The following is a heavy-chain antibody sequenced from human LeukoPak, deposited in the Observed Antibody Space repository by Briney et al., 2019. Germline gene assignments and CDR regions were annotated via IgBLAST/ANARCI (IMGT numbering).Heavy chain of an antibody. V-gene: IGHV3-53*01. CDR2: IYSDGST. CDR3: AKHRFESGGYHSTD. J-gene: IGHJ4*02. Sequence: GGSLRLSCVASGLTVSHNCMSWVRQAPGQGLQWVSVIYSDGSTYYSDSVKGRFTISRDNSKNTLYLQMNSLRDEDTAVYYCAKHRFESGGYHSTDWGQGTLVTVSS. D-gene: IGHD3-22*01. CDR1: GLTVSHNC.